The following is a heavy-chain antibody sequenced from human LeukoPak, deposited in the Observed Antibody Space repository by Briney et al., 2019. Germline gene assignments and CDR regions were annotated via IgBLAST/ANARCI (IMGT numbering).Heavy chain of an antibody. J-gene: IGHJ3*02. Sequence: GGSLRLSCAASGFTFSNYAMSWVRQAPGKGLEWVSTVGYSVGSTYYADSVKGRFAISRDSSKNTLYLQMNGLRGEDTAVYYCVRDQGAFDMWGQGTMVTVSS. CDR3: VRDQGAFDM. V-gene: IGHV3-23*01. CDR2: VGYSVGST. CDR1: GFTFSNYA.